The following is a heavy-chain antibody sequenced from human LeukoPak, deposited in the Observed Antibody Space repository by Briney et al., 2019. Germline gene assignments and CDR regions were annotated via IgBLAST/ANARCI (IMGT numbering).Heavy chain of an antibody. Sequence: SETLSLTCTVSGGSISSYYWSWIRQPPGKGLEWIGYIHYSGSTNYNPSLKSRVTISVDTSKNQFSLKLSPVTAADTAVYYCARDRYGSGTAFDCWGQGTLVTVSS. CDR3: ARDRYGSGTAFDC. V-gene: IGHV4-59*12. CDR1: GGSISSYY. CDR2: IHYSGST. J-gene: IGHJ4*02. D-gene: IGHD3-10*01.